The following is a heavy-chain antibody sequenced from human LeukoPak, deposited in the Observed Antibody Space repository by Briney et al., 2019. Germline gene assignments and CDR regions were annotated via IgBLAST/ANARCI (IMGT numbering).Heavy chain of an antibody. CDR3: ARHRDRRYMDV. D-gene: IGHD2-15*01. CDR1: GGSVSSSRHY. CDR2: IYYSGNT. J-gene: IGHJ6*03. Sequence: SETLSLTCTVSGGSVSSSRHYWGWLRQPPGKGQEWIGSIYYSGNTYYNPSLESRVTISVDTSKNQFSLKLRSVTAADTAVYYCARHRDRRYMDVWGKGTTVTVSS. V-gene: IGHV4-39*01.